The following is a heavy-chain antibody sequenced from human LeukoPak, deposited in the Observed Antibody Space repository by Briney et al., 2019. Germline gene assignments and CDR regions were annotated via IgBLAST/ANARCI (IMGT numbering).Heavy chain of an antibody. CDR2: FYTSGTT. J-gene: IGHJ4*02. V-gene: IGHV4-4*07. CDR1: GGSFTSDY. CDR3: ARCRHGNCDYFDY. Sequence: SETLSLTCTVSGGSFTSDYWSWIRQPAGKGLEWIGRFYTSGTTNYNPSLKSRVAMSADTSKNQFSLKLRSVTAADTAVYYCARCRHGNCDYFDYWGQGTLVTVSS. D-gene: IGHD1-7*01.